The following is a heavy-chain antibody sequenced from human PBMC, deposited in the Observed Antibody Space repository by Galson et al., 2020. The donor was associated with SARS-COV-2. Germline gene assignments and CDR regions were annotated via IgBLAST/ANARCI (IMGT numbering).Heavy chain of an antibody. V-gene: IGHV3-30*04. D-gene: IGHD2-21*02. CDR2: TSYDGSYK. CDR3: ARDLCGGDCYSVYYYGVDV. CDR1: GFTFSSYP. J-gene: IGHJ6*02. Sequence: GESLKISCAASGFTFSSYPMHWVRQAPGKGLEWVAVTSYDGSYKSYADSVKGRFTISRDNSQNTLHLQMNSLQVEDTAVYYCARDLCGGDCYSVYYYGVDVWGQGTTVTVSS.